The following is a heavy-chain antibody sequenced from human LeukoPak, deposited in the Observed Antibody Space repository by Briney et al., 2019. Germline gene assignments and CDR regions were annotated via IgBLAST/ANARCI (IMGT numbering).Heavy chain of an antibody. D-gene: IGHD5/OR15-5a*01. CDR3: ARDSKSTADAFDI. CDR2: TYHSDYT. CDR1: GYSISSGYY. J-gene: IGHJ3*02. Sequence: SETLSLTCAVSGYSISSGYYWGWIRQPPGKGLEWIGSTYHSDYTNYNPSLKSRATISVDKSKNQLSLKVTSVTAADTAMYYCARDSKSTADAFDIWGQGTMVTVSS. V-gene: IGHV4-38-2*02.